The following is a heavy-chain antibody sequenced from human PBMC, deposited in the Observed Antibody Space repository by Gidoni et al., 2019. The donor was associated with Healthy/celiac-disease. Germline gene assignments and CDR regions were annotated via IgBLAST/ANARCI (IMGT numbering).Heavy chain of an antibody. J-gene: IGHJ5*02. CDR2: MNPNSGNT. D-gene: IGHD3-9*01. V-gene: IGHV1-8*01. CDR3: ARGHLRYFDWLRTHGWFDP. Sequence: QVQLVQSGAEVKKPGASVKVSCKASGYTFTSYDINWVRQATGQGLEWMGWMNPNSGNTGYAQKFQGRVTMTRNTSISTAYMELSSLRSEDTAVYYCARGHLRYFDWLRTHGWFDPWGQGTLVTVSS. CDR1: GYTFTSYD.